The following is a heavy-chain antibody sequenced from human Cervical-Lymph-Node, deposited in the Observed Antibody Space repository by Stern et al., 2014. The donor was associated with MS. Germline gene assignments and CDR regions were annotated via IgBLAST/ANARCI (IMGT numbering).Heavy chain of an antibody. J-gene: IGHJ4*02. D-gene: IGHD5-18*01. CDR2: KYNSGGT. V-gene: IGHV4-59*11. CDR3: ARYRYGYWDY. Sequence: QLQLQESGPGLVKPSETLSLTCTVSGVSINSHYWRWIRQPPGKGLEYIGYKYNSGGTNYNPSLKSRVTLSLDTSKNQVSLNLTSMTAADTAVYYCARYRYGYWDYWGQGVLVTVSS. CDR1: GVSINSHY.